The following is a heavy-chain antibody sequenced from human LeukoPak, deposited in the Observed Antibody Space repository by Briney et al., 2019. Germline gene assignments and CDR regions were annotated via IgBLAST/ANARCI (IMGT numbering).Heavy chain of an antibody. CDR2: IIPFFGTP. CDR3: ARYKVPPHQDSSMVPGVYYYYGMDV. Sequence: GASVTVSCKASGGSFSTYAISWVRQAPGQGLEWIGGIIPFFGTPSYAQKFHGRVTITADESTNTAYMEVSSLRSEDTALYYCARYKVPPHQDSSMVPGVYYYYGMDVWGRGTTVTVSS. CDR1: GGSFSTYA. V-gene: IGHV1-69*13. J-gene: IGHJ6*02. D-gene: IGHD3-10*01.